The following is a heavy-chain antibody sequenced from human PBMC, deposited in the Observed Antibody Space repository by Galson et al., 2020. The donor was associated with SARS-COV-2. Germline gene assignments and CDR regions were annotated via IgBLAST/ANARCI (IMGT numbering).Heavy chain of an antibody. Sequence: NSGGSLRLSCAASGFTFSSYSMNWVRQAPGKGLEWVSSISSSSSYIYYADSVKGRFTISRDNAKNSLYLQMNSLRAEDTAVYYCASRFGELLRAYYYGMDVWGQGTTVTVSS. CDR2: ISSSSSYI. CDR1: GFTFSSYS. J-gene: IGHJ6*02. D-gene: IGHD3-10*01. CDR3: ASRFGELLRAYYYGMDV. V-gene: IGHV3-21*01.